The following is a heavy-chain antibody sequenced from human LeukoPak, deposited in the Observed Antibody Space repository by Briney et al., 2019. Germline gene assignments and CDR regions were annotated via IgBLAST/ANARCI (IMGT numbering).Heavy chain of an antibody. CDR3: ARDSPYSSGWRDAFDV. CDR2: IYPGDSDT. J-gene: IGHJ3*01. D-gene: IGHD6-19*01. CDR1: GYSFTSYW. Sequence: GESLKISCKGSGYSFTSYWIGWVRQMPGKGLEWMGIIYPGDSDTRYSPSFQGQVTISADKSISTAYLQWSSLKASDTAMYYCARDSPYSSGWRDAFDVWGQGTMVTVSS. V-gene: IGHV5-51*01.